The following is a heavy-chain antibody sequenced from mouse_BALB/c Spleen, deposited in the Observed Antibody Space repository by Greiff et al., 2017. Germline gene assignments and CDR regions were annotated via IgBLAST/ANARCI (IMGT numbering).Heavy chain of an antibody. V-gene: IGHV1-54*03. CDR2: INPGSGGT. Sequence: QVQLQQSGAELVRPGTSVKVSCKASGYAFTNYLIEWVKQRPGQGLEWIGVINPGSGGTNYNEKFKGKATLTADKSSSTAYMQLSSLTSDDSAVYFCAREDDLGNAMDYWGQGTSVTVSS. CDR1: GYAFTNYL. CDR3: AREDDLGNAMDY. J-gene: IGHJ4*01. D-gene: IGHD2-3*01.